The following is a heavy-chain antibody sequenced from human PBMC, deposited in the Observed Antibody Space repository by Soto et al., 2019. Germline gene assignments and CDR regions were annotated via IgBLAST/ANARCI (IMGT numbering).Heavy chain of an antibody. CDR3: ARDWALDY. CDR2: INPSGDTT. J-gene: IGHJ4*02. V-gene: IGHV1-46*02. D-gene: IGHD7-27*01. CDR1: GYTFNAYS. Sequence: AAVQVSCKASGYTFNAYSVHWVRQAPGQRLEWMGMINPSGDTTTYAQNFQGRVTMTRDTSTTTVYMELSGLISEDTAVYYCARDWALDYWGQGTLVTVSS.